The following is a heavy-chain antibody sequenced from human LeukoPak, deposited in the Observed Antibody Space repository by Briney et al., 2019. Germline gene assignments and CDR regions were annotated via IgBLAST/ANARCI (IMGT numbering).Heavy chain of an antibody. V-gene: IGHV1-2*02. CDR1: GYTFTDYY. CDR2: INPNSGGT. Sequence: ASVKVSCKASGYTFTDYYIHWLRQAPGQGLEWMGWINPNSGGTSYAQKFQDRVTLTRDTSIRTAYMELSRLTSDDTAVYYCGRRPNLDYWGQGTLVFVSS. CDR3: GRRPNLDY. J-gene: IGHJ4*02.